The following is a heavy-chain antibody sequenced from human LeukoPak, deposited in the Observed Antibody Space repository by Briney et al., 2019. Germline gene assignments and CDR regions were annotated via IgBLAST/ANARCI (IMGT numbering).Heavy chain of an antibody. V-gene: IGHV1-69*05. CDR1: GGTFSSYA. J-gene: IGHJ4*02. D-gene: IGHD6-13*01. CDR3: AREGDFTAAANFDY. Sequence: SVKVSRKASGGTFSSYAISWVRQAPGQGLEWMGRIIPTFGTANYAQKFQGRVTITTDESTSTAYMELSSLRSEDTAVYYCAREGDFTAAANFDYWGQGTLVTVSS. CDR2: IIPTFGTA.